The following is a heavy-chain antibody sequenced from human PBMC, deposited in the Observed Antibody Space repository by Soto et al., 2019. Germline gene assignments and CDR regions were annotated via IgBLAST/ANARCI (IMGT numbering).Heavy chain of an antibody. CDR2: IIPIVDIA. D-gene: IGHD3-10*01. CDR3: ARDYYYGSGSSMDIFDY. V-gene: IGHV1-69*02. Sequence: QVQLVQSGAEVQKPGSSVKVSCKASGFTFSTYTITWVRQAPGQGLEWMGKIIPIVDIANYAQKFQGRVTITADKSTSTAYMELSSLRSEDTAVYYCARDYYYGSGSSMDIFDYWGQGTLVTVSS. J-gene: IGHJ4*02. CDR1: GFTFSTYT.